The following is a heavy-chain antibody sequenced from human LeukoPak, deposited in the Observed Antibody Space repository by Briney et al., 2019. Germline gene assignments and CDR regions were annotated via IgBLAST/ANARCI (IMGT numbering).Heavy chain of an antibody. CDR2: INHSGSTT. CDR1: GESFSGYC. D-gene: IGHD5-12*01. Sequence: PSETLSLTCAVYGESFSGYCWNWIRQPPGKGLEWIGEINHSGSTTNHNPSLKSRVTMSVDTSKNQFSLKMTSVTAADTAVYYCARKSGYARDYWGQGTLVIVSS. J-gene: IGHJ4*02. V-gene: IGHV4-34*01. CDR3: ARKSGYARDY.